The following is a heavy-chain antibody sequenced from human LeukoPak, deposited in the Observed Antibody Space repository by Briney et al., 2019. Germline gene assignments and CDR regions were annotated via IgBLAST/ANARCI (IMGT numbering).Heavy chain of an antibody. D-gene: IGHD2-15*01. CDR3: ARCPRDGSCSLDY. CDR1: GYSFTSYW. J-gene: IGHJ4*02. CDR2: IYPGDSDT. Sequence: GEPLKISCKGSGYSFTSYWIAWVRQLPGKGLEWMGFIYPGDSDTRYSPSFQGQVTISADKSISTAYLQWSSLKASDTDMYYCARCPRDGSCSLDYWGQGTLVTVSS. V-gene: IGHV5-51*01.